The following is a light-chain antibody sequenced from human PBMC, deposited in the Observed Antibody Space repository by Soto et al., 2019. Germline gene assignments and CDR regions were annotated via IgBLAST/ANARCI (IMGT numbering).Light chain of an antibody. J-gene: IGKJ5*01. CDR1: QSVRSN. V-gene: IGKV3-15*01. CDR3: QQYNNWHPIT. CDR2: GAS. Sequence: EVVMTQSPATLSVSPGERVTLSFRSSQSVRSNLAWYQQKPGQSPRLLIYGASTRATGIPARFSGSGSGTEFTLTISSLQSEDFAVYYCQQYNNWHPITFGQGTRLEIK.